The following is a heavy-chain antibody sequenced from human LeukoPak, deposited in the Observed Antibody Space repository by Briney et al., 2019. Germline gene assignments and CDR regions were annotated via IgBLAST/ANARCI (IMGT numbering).Heavy chain of an antibody. D-gene: IGHD6-19*01. CDR1: GFTFDDYA. J-gene: IGHJ4*02. Sequence: GGSLRLSCAASGFTFDDYAMHWVRQAPGKGLEWVSGISWNSGSIGYADSVKGRFTISRDNAKNSLYLQMNSLRAEDTALYYWAKDMPPWQNIAVAGTEWDYWGQGTLVTVSS. V-gene: IGHV3-9*01. CDR3: AKDMPPWQNIAVAGTEWDY. CDR2: ISWNSGSI.